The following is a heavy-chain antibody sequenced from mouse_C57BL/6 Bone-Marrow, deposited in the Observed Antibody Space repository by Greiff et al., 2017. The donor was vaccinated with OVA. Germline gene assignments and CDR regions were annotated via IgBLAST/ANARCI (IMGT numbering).Heavy chain of an antibody. J-gene: IGHJ4*01. CDR2: INPYNGGT. CDR1: GYTFTDYY. CDR3: ARLDTTVDAMDY. D-gene: IGHD1-1*01. V-gene: IGHV1-19*01. Sequence: EVQLQQSGPVLVKPGASVKMSCKASGYTFTDYYMNWVKQSHGKSLEWIGVINPYNGGTSYNQKFKGKATLTVDKSSSTAYMELNSLTSEDSAVYYCARLDTTVDAMDYWGQGTSVTVSS.